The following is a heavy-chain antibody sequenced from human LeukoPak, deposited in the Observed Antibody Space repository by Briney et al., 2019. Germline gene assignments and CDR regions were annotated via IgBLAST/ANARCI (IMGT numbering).Heavy chain of an antibody. D-gene: IGHD3-22*01. Sequence: PSETLSLTCTVSGGSISSYYWSWIRQPPGKGLEWIGYIYYSGSTNYNPSLKSRVTISVDTSKNQFSLKLSSVTAADTAVYYCARGALYYYDSSVWYFDLWGRGTLVTVSS. CDR1: GGSISSYY. J-gene: IGHJ2*01. CDR2: IYYSGST. V-gene: IGHV4-59*01. CDR3: ARGALYYYDSSVWYFDL.